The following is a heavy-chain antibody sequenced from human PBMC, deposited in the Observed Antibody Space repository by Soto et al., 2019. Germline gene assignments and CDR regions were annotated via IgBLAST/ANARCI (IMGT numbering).Heavy chain of an antibody. CDR2: ISYDGSNK. V-gene: IGHV3-30-3*01. CDR1: GFTFSSYA. Sequence: GGSLRLSCAASGFTFSSYAMHWVRQAPGKGLEWVAVISYDGSNKYYADSVKGRFTISRDNSKNTLYLQMNSLRAEDTAVYYCARDIVQGYGWGDWFDPWGQGTLVTVSS. D-gene: IGHD3-10*01. J-gene: IGHJ5*02. CDR3: ARDIVQGYGWGDWFDP.